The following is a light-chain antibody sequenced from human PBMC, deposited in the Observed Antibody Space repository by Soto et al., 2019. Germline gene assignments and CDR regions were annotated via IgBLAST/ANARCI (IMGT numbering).Light chain of an antibody. V-gene: IGKV3-15*01. CDR2: GAS. J-gene: IGKJ4*01. CDR3: QQYNDWPSLT. CDR1: QDISNS. Sequence: EIVMTQSPATLSVSPGERVTLSCRASQDISNSLAWYQQKPGQAPRLLIYGASTWATGIPARFSGSGSGTEFTLTISSLQSEDFAVYYCQQYNDWPSLTFGGGTKADIK.